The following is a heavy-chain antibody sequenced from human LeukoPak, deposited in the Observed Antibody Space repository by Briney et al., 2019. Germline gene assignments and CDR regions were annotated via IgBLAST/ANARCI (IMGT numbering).Heavy chain of an antibody. CDR1: GCTFTGYY. J-gene: IGHJ4*02. CDR3: ARGRGSYVDY. V-gene: IGHV1-2*02. Sequence: GASVKVSCKASGCTFTGYYTHWVRQAPGQGLEWMGCINPNSGGTNYGRVTMTRDTSISTAYMEMSSLRSDDTAVYYCARGRGSYVDYWGQGTLVTVSS. CDR2: INPNSGGT. D-gene: IGHD1-26*01.